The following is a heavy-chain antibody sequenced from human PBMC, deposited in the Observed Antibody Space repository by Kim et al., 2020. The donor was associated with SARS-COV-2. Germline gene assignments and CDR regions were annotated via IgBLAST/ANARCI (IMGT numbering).Heavy chain of an antibody. CDR2: IDPSDSYT. V-gene: IGHV5-10-1*01. D-gene: IGHD2-2*02. Sequence: GESLQISCKGSGYSFTSYWISWVRQMPGKGLEWMGRIDPSDSYTNYSPSFQGHVTISADKSISTAYLQWSSLKASDTALYYCARQGTYCSSTSCYSWFDPWGQGTVVTVSS. CDR3: ARQGTYCSSTSCYSWFDP. CDR1: GYSFTSYW. J-gene: IGHJ5*02.